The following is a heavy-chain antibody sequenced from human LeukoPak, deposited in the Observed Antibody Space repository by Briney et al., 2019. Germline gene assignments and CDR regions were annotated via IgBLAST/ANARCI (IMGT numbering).Heavy chain of an antibody. CDR3: ARGGSGWTNY. D-gene: IGHD6-19*01. J-gene: IGHJ4*02. CDR2: TNPNSGNT. CDR1: GYTFTSYD. Sequence: GASVKVSCKASGYTFTSYDINWVRQGTGQGLELIGWTNPNSGNTGYAQKFQGRVTMTRNTSISTAYMELSSLRSEDTAVYYCARGGSGWTNYWGQGTLVTVSS. V-gene: IGHV1-8*01.